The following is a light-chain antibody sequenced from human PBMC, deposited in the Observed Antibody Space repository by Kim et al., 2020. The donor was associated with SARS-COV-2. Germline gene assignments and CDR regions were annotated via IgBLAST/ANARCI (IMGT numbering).Light chain of an antibody. CDR1: QSVSSSY. V-gene: IGKV3-20*01. CDR2: GAS. Sequence: PGERATLSCRASQSVSSSYLAWYQQTPGQAPRLLIYGASSRATGIPDRFSGSGSGTDFTLTISRLEPEDFAVYYCQQYGSSPASFGGGTKVDIK. J-gene: IGKJ4*01. CDR3: QQYGSSPAS.